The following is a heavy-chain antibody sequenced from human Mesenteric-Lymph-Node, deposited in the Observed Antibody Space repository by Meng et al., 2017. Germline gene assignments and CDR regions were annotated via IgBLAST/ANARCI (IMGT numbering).Heavy chain of an antibody. V-gene: IGHV1-2*06. CDR3: ATTLLLWFGDWRAEFDS. Sequence: LVEPGQGVKKPGAAVKVSCKASGYTFTGFYMHWVRQAPGRGLERMGRMKPKSGGTNYAQKFQGRVTMPRDTSISTAYMELSRLRSDDTAVYYGATTLLLWFGDWRAEFDSWGQGTLVTVSS. CDR1: GYTFTGFY. CDR2: MKPKSGGT. J-gene: IGHJ5*01. D-gene: IGHD3-10*01.